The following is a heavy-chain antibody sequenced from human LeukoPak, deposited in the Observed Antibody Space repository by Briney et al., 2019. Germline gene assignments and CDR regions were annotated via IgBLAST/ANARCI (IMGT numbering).Heavy chain of an antibody. CDR2: IYPGDSDT. CDR3: ARHVADSGYYYVIFDY. CDR1: GYSFTSYW. V-gene: IGHV5-51*01. D-gene: IGHD3-22*01. J-gene: IGHJ4*02. Sequence: GESLKISCKGSGYSFTSYWIGWARQMPGKGLEWMGIIYPGDSDTRYSPSFQGQVTISADKSISTAYLQWSSLKASDTAMYYCARHVADSGYYYVIFDYWGQGTLVTVSS.